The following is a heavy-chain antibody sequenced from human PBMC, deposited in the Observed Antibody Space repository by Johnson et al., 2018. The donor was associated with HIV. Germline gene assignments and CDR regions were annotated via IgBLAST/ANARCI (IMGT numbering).Heavy chain of an antibody. CDR1: GFTFSSYG. J-gene: IGHJ3*02. CDR2: IWYDGSNK. V-gene: IGHV3-33*01. CDR3: AILPGWEPIPEVFDI. Sequence: QVQLVESGGGVVQPGRSLRLSCAASGFTFSSYGIHWVRQAPGKGLEWVAVIWYDGSNKYYADSVKGRFTISRDNSKNTLYLQMNSLRAEDTAVYYCAILPGWEPIPEVFDIWGQGTMVTVSS. D-gene: IGHD1-26*01.